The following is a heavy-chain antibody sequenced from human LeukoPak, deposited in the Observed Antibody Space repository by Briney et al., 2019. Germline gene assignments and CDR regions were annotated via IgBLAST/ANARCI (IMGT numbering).Heavy chain of an antibody. V-gene: IGHV4-34*01. J-gene: IGHJ5*02. CDR2: INHSGST. D-gene: IGHD2-2*01. CDR3: ARVYCSSTSCYNWFDP. CDR1: GGSFSGYY. Sequence: PSETLSLTCAVYGGSFSGYYWSWIRQPPGKGLEWIGEINHSGSTNYKPSLKSRVTISVDTSKNQFSLKLSSVTAADTAVYYCARVYCSSTSCYNWFDPWGQGTLVTVSS.